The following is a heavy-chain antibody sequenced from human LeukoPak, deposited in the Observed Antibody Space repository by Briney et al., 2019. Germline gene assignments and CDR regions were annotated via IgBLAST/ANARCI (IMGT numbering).Heavy chain of an antibody. CDR2: IFASGST. V-gene: IGHV4-4*07. D-gene: IGHD1-26*01. Sequence: PSETLSLTCTVSGASINSDYWTWVRQVAGKGLEWIGRIFASGSTNYNPYLRSRITMSVDTSKNQFSLDLSSVTAADTGVYYCVRGWAPRWEKSSFASWGQGTLVTVSS. CDR3: VRGWAPRWEKSSFAS. CDR1: GASINSDY. J-gene: IGHJ4*02.